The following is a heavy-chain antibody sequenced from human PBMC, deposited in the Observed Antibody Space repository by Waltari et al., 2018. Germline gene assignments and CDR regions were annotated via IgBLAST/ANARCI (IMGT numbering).Heavy chain of an antibody. V-gene: IGHV3-7*01. CDR2: IKEDGSEK. CDR1: TFSSYW. CDR3: ARISSTATRDS. J-gene: IGHJ4*02. Sequence: TFSSYWMSWVRQAPGKGLEWVANIKEDGSEKSYVDSVKGRFTISRDNAKNSLSLQMNSLRAEDTAVYYCARISSTATRDSWGRGTLVTVSS. D-gene: IGHD6-6*01.